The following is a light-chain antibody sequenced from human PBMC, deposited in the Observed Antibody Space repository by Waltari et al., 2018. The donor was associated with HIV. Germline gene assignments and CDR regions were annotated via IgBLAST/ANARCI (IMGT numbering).Light chain of an antibody. CDR3: AGWQDYLSAV. CDR2: RSD. Sequence: QSALPQPPSVSGAPGQKVTISCSGGRYALGAHYAYWYQRLSGQAPKLLISRSDLRPSSGPSRFSASKSDTSASLVINGLRSEDEGEYCCAGWQDYLSAVFSGGTKVTVL. V-gene: IGLV1-47*01. J-gene: IGLJ2*01. CDR1: RYALGAHY.